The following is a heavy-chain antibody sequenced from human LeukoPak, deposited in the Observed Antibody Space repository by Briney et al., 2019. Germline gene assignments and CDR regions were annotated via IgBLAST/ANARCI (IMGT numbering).Heavy chain of an antibody. D-gene: IGHD5-24*01. CDR2: INPSGGST. CDR3: ARVRDGYNDAYDI. J-gene: IGHJ3*02. V-gene: IGHV1-46*01. Sequence: GASVKVSCKAFGYTFTSNYMHWVRQAPGQGPEWMGVINPSGGSTNYAQNFQARVTMTRDTSTSTVYMELSSLRSEDTAVYYCARVRDGYNDAYDIWGQGTMVTVPS. CDR1: GYTFTSNY.